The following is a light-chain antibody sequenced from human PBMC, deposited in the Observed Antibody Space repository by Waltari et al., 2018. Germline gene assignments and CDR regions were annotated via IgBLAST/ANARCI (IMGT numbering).Light chain of an antibody. CDR2: EGS. Sequence: QSALTQPASVSGSPGQSITISCTGTSSDVGSYNLVPWYQQHPGKAPKLMIYEGSKRPSGVSNRFSGSKSGNTASLTISGLQAEDEADYYCCSYAGSSPSYVFGTGTKVTVL. CDR1: SSDVGSYNL. J-gene: IGLJ1*01. CDR3: CSYAGSSPSYV. V-gene: IGLV2-23*01.